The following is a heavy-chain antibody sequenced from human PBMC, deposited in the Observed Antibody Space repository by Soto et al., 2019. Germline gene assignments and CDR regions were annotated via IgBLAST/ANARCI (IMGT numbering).Heavy chain of an antibody. J-gene: IGHJ4*02. D-gene: IGHD6-19*01. CDR3: ARASSGATCAHFDF. V-gene: IGHV1-46*01. Sequence: DSVKVSCKASGYTFTSYYIHWVRQAPGQGLEWMGIINPSGGSTSYAQKFQGRVSMTRDMSTSKVYMELSSLRSEDTAVYYCARASSGATCAHFDFWGQGTLVIVSS. CDR1: GYTFTSYY. CDR2: INPSGGST.